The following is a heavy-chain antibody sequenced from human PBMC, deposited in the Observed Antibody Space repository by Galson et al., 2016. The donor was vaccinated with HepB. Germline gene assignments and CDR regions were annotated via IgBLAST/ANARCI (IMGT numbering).Heavy chain of an antibody. CDR3: ARGAYNWNDVVFWFGP. V-gene: IGHV3-33*01. J-gene: IGHJ5*02. D-gene: IGHD1-20*01. Sequence: SLRLSCAASGFSFSSYGMHWVRQAPGKGLEWMAGIWYDGGNKYYADSVKGRFTISRDNSKNTLYLQMNSQRAEDTALYYCARGAYNWNDVVFWFGPWGQGTLVTVSS. CDR2: IWYDGGNK. CDR1: GFSFSSYG.